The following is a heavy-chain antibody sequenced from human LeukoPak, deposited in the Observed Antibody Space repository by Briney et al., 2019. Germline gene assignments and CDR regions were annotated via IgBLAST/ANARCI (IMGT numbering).Heavy chain of an antibody. CDR3: ARGRISLYGMDV. CDR2: INSDGSST. J-gene: IGHJ6*02. V-gene: IGHV3-74*01. CDR1: GFTFSSYW. Sequence: GWALTLSCAASGFTFSSYWMHWVRHAPRKGLVWVSRINSDGSSTSYADSVKGRFTISRDNAKNTLYLQMNSLRAEDTAVYYCARGRISLYGMDVWGQGTTVTVSS. D-gene: IGHD2-15*01.